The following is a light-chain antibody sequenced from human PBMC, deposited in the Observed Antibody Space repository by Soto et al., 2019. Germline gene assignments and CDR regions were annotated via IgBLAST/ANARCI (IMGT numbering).Light chain of an antibody. CDR3: SSYTISSRYV. V-gene: IGLV2-14*01. Sequence: QSALTQPASVSGSPGQSITISCTGTSSDVGGYNYVSWYLQHPGKAPKLMIYEVSNRPSGVSNRFSGSKSGNTASLTISGLQAEDEAEYYCSSYTISSRYVFGTGTKLTVL. CDR1: SSDVGGYNY. CDR2: EVS. J-gene: IGLJ1*01.